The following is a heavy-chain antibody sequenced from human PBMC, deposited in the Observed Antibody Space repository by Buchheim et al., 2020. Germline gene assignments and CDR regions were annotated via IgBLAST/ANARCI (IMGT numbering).Heavy chain of an antibody. CDR1: GGSFSGYY. V-gene: IGHV4-34*01. CDR3: ARAFIVVVPAARGAYWFDP. Sequence: QVQLQQWGAGLLKPSETLSLTCAVYGGSFSGYYWNWIRQPPGKGLEWIGEINHSGSTNYNPSLKSRVTISVDTSKNQFSLQLTSVTAADTAVYYCARAFIVVVPAARGAYWFDPWGQGTL. CDR2: INHSGST. D-gene: IGHD2-2*01. J-gene: IGHJ5*02.